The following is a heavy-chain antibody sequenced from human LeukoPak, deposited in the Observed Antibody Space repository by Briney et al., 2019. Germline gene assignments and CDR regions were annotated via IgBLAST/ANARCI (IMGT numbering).Heavy chain of an antibody. D-gene: IGHD6-19*01. CDR3: AREVAVAGPRPD. J-gene: IGHJ4*02. V-gene: IGHV3-53*01. Sequence: GGSLRLSCEASGFTVSSNYMSWVRQAPGKGLEWVSVIYGGGSTYYADSVKGRFTISRDTSKNTLYLQMNSLRAEDTAVYYCAREVAVAGPRPDWGQGTLVTVSS. CDR1: GFTVSSNY. CDR2: IYGGGST.